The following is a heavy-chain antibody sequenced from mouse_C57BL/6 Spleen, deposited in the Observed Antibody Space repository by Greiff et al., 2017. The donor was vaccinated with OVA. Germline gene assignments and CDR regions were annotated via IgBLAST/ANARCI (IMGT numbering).Heavy chain of an antibody. CDR2: IDPADGDT. D-gene: IGHD3-2*02. CDR1: GFNIKDYY. Sequence: EVQLQQSGAELVRPGASVKLSCTASGFNIKDYYMHWVKQRPEQGLEWIGRIDPADGDTEYAPKFQGKATMTADTSSNTAYLQLSSLTSDDTAVYYCTTAAQAAWFAYWGQGTLVTVSA. J-gene: IGHJ3*01. CDR3: TTAAQAAWFAY. V-gene: IGHV14-1*01.